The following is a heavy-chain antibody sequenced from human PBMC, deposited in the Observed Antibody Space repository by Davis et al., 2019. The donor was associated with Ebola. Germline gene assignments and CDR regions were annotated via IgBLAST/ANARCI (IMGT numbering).Heavy chain of an antibody. CDR2: ISLDGSAT. CDR1: GFSFSNYW. J-gene: IGHJ6*04. V-gene: IGHV3-74*01. D-gene: IGHD6-19*01. Sequence: GESLKISCAASGFSFSNYWIHWVRQAPGKGPVWVSRISLDGSATGYADSVKGRFTISRDNAKNSLYLQMNSLRAEDTAVYYCASGGKGWLVLHYYGMDVWGKGTTVTVSS. CDR3: ASGGKGWLVLHYYGMDV.